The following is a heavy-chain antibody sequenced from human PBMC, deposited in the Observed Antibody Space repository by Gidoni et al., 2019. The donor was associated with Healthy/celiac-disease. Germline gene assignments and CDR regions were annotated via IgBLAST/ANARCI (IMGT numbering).Heavy chain of an antibody. Sequence: QVQLQQWGAGLLKPSETLSLTCAVYGGSFSGYYWSWIRQPPGKGLEWIGEINHSGSTNYNPSLKSRVTISVDTSKNQFSLKLSSVTAADTAVYYCARGLWFGKFLDYWGQGPLVTVSS. D-gene: IGHD3-10*01. CDR3: ARGLWFGKFLDY. J-gene: IGHJ4*02. CDR2: INHSGST. V-gene: IGHV4-34*01. CDR1: GGSFSGYY.